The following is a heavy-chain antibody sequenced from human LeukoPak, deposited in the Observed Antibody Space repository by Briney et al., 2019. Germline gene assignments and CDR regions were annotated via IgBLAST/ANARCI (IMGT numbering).Heavy chain of an antibody. CDR2: IYSGGST. D-gene: IGHD6-19*01. J-gene: IGHJ4*02. CDR1: GFTVTTNS. CDR3: AREPGGWGKFDY. V-gene: IGHV3-66*01. Sequence: GGSLRLSCAVSGFTVTTNSMSWVRQAPGKGLKWVSVIYSGGSTYYADSVKGRFTISRDYSKNTLYLQMDSLRAEDTAVYYCAREPGGWGKFDYWGQGTLVTVSS.